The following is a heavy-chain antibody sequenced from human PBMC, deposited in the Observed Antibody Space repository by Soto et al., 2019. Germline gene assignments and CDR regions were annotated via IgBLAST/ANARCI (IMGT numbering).Heavy chain of an antibody. CDR1: GFTFSSYD. CDR3: ARAPPVVGSGYYRDYKYNMNV. CDR2: FGTAGDT. J-gene: IGHJ6*03. V-gene: IGHV3-13*01. Sequence: EVQLVESGGGLVQPGGSLRLSCAASGFTFSSYDMHWDLQATGKGLEWVSAFGTAGDTYYPGSVKGRFTISRENAKNSLYLPINSLSAGDTAVYYCARAPPVVGSGYYRDYKYNMNVRGTGTTVTVSS. D-gene: IGHD3-3*01.